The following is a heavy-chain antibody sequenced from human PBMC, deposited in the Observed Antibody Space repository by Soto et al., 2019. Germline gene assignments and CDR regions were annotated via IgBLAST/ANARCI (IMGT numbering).Heavy chain of an antibody. V-gene: IGHV3-30*18. Sequence: GGSLRLSCAASGFTSSAYGMHWVRQAPGKGLEWVAHISYDGSYEYYAGSVKGRITISRDNSKNTLYLQVNSLRAEDTAVYYCAKDRGTTHFDYWGQGTPVTVSS. CDR1: GFTSSAYG. CDR3: AKDRGTTHFDY. CDR2: ISYDGSYE. J-gene: IGHJ4*02. D-gene: IGHD2-15*01.